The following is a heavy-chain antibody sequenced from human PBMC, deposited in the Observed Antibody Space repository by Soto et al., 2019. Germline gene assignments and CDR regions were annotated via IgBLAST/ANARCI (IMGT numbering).Heavy chain of an antibody. V-gene: IGHV4-31*03. CDR3: VRGGMS. D-gene: IGHD6-13*01. Sequence: QVQLQESGPGLVKASQTLSLTCNVSGGSISSGGYYWTWIRQHPGKGLEWLGNIHHSGSTFYNPSLKSRVTISVDTSKNQFYLKLSSVTAADPAVYFCVRGGMSWGQCTLVTVSS. J-gene: IGHJ1*01. CDR2: IHHSGST. CDR1: GGSISSGGYY.